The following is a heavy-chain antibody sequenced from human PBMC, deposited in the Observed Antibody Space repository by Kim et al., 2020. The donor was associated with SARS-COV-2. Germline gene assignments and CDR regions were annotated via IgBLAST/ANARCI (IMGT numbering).Heavy chain of an antibody. V-gene: IGHV3-23*01. D-gene: IGHD2-21*01. J-gene: IGHJ6*02. CDR2: ISRSGEYT. CDR3: AGDTDRAPYYFYYGMDV. CDR1: GFSFSSYG. Sequence: GGSLRLSCAASGFSFSSYGMTWVRQAPGKGLDWVSSISRSGEYTYYADSVKGRFTISRDNSKNTLYLQMNSLRAEDTAVYYCAGDTDRAPYYFYYGMDVWGHGTTVTVSS.